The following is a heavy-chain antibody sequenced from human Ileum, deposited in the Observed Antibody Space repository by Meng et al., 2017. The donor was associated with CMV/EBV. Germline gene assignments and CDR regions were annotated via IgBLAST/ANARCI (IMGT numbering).Heavy chain of an antibody. V-gene: IGHV3-21*01. J-gene: IGHJ6*02. CDR1: GFTFSSYS. CDR2: ISSSGSYM. CDR3: VRDHRGYRYGYSDYYYYGMDV. D-gene: IGHD5-18*01. Sequence: GESLKISCAASGFTFSSYSVNWVRQAPGRGLEWVSFISSSGSYMYYADSVKGRFTISRDHSKNSLYLQMNSLRAEDTAVYYCVRDHRGYRYGYSDYYYYGMDVWGQGTTVTVSS.